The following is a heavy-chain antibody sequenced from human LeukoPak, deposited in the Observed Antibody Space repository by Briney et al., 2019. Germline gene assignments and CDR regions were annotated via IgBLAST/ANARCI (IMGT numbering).Heavy chain of an antibody. J-gene: IGHJ4*02. D-gene: IGHD1-26*01. CDR3: AKDSTSGSYLHYFDY. Sequence: GGSLRLSCAASGFTFSSYAMSWVRQAPGKGPEWVSAISGSGGSIYYADSVKGRFTISRDNSKNTLYLQMNSLRAEDTSVYYCAKDSTSGSYLHYFDYWGQGTLVTVSS. V-gene: IGHV3-23*01. CDR2: ISGSGGSI. CDR1: GFTFSSYA.